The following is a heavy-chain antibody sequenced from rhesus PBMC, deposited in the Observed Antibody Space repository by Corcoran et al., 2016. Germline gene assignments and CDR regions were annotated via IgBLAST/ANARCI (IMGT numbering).Heavy chain of an antibody. D-gene: IGHD3-34*01. CDR2: IGGSIWSP. J-gene: IGHJ4*01. V-gene: IGHV4-165*02. CDR1: VGSISGYY. CDR3: ARKGGVIRDYFDY. Sequence: QVQLQESGPGLVKPSETLSLTCAVSVGSISGYYWNWIRQPPGNGLEWIGYIGGSIWSPYNNPALQSRVTLSTDTSKNQFSLKLSSVTAADTAVYYCARKGGVIRDYFDYWGQGVLVTVSS.